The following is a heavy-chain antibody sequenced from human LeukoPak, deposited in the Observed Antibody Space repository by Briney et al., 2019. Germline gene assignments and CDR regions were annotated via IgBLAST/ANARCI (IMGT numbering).Heavy chain of an antibody. CDR2: ISAYNGNT. CDR3: ARSSSGYYAPLFAYYYYYYMDV. Sequence: VASVKVSCKTSGGTFTSYAITWVRQAPGQGLEWMGRISAYNGNTNYAQKLQGRVTMTTDTSTSTAYMELRSLRSDDTAVYYCARSSSGYYAPLFAYYYYYYMDVWGKGTTVTVSS. V-gene: IGHV1-18*01. CDR1: GGTFTSYA. D-gene: IGHD3-22*01. J-gene: IGHJ6*03.